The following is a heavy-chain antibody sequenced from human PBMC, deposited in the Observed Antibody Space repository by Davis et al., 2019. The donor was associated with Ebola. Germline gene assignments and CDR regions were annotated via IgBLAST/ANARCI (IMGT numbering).Heavy chain of an antibody. CDR2: INPNSGGT. CDR1: GYTFTSYG. Sequence: ASVKVSCKASGYTFTSYGISWVRQAPGQGLEWMGWINPNSGGTNYAQKLQGRVTMTTDTSTSTAYMELRSLRSDDTAVYYCASGTRSSSTLYYYYGMDVWGQGTTVTVSS. V-gene: IGHV1-18*01. D-gene: IGHD6-6*01. J-gene: IGHJ6*02. CDR3: ASGTRSSSTLYYYYGMDV.